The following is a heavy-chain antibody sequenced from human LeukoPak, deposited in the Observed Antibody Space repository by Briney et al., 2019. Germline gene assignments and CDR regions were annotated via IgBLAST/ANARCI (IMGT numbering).Heavy chain of an antibody. V-gene: IGHV3-33*06. CDR1: GFTFSSYG. J-gene: IGHJ4*02. Sequence: GGSLRLSCAASGFTFSSYGMHWVRQAPGKGLEWVAVIWYDGSNKYYADSVKGRFTISRDNSKNTLYLQMNSLRAEDTAVYYCAKAATTSYFDYWGQGTLVTVSS. CDR2: IWYDGSNK. CDR3: AKAATTSYFDY. D-gene: IGHD4-11*01.